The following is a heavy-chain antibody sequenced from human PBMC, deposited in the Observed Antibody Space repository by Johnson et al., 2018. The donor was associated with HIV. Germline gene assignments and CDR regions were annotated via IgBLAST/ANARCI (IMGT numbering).Heavy chain of an antibody. CDR2: IYSGGST. V-gene: IGHV3-66*02. CDR1: GFTVSSSY. J-gene: IGHJ3*02. Sequence: MQLVESGGGLVQPGGSLRLSCVVSGFTVSSSYLTWVRQAPGKGLEWVSVIYSGGSTYYADSVKGRFTVSRDNSKNTLYLQMNSLRAEDTAVYYCPREKLDSSGYYDAFDIWGQGTMVTVSS. CDR3: PREKLDSSGYYDAFDI. D-gene: IGHD3-22*01.